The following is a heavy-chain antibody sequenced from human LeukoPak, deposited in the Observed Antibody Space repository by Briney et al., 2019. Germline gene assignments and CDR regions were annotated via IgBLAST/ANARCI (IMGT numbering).Heavy chain of an antibody. CDR2: INHSGST. V-gene: IGHV4-34*01. D-gene: IGHD2-15*01. Sequence: PSETLSLTCAVYGGSFSGYYWSWIRQPPGKGLEWSGEINHSGSTNYNPSLKSRVTISVDTSKNQFSLKLSSVTAADTAVYYCARGLVGYHKYWGQGTLVTVSS. CDR1: GGSFSGYY. J-gene: IGHJ4*02. CDR3: ARGLVGYHKY.